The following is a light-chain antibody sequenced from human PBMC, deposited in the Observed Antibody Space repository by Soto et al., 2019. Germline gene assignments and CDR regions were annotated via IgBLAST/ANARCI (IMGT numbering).Light chain of an antibody. V-gene: IGLV1-51*01. CDR2: DNN. J-gene: IGLJ2*01. Sequence: QSALTQPPSVSAAPGQKVTISCSGSTSNIGNNYVSWYQQLPGTAPKLLIYDNNKRPSGIPDRFSGSKSGTSATLGITGLQTGDEPDYYCGTWDSSLSAVVFGGGTKLTVL. CDR1: TSNIGNNY. CDR3: GTWDSSLSAVV.